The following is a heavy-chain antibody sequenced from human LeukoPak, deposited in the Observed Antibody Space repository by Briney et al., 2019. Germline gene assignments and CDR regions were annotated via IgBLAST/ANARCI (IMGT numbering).Heavy chain of an antibody. J-gene: IGHJ4*02. D-gene: IGHD3-10*01. Sequence: ASVKVSCKASGYTFTSYDINWVRQATGQGLEWMGWMNPNSGNTGYAQKFQGRITITRNTSISTAYMELSSLRSEDTAVYYCARASRGGRGVINLQQSYYFGYWGQGTLVTVSS. V-gene: IGHV1-8*03. CDR1: GYTFTSYD. CDR2: MNPNSGNT. CDR3: ARASRGGRGVINLQQSYYFGY.